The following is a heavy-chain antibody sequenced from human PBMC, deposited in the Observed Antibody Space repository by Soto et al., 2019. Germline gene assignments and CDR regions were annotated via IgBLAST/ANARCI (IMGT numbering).Heavy chain of an antibody. V-gene: IGHV1-18*01. J-gene: IGHJ4*02. CDR3: ARESSSSCHDY. Sequence: QVQLVQSGAEVKKPGASVKVSCKASGYSFTSYGISRVRQAPGQGLEGMGWISAYNGNTKYAKKCQGIVTMTTDTSTSTAYMELRSLRSDDTAVYYCARESSSSCHDYWGQGTLVTVSS. CDR1: GYSFTSYG. D-gene: IGHD6-13*01. CDR2: ISAYNGNT.